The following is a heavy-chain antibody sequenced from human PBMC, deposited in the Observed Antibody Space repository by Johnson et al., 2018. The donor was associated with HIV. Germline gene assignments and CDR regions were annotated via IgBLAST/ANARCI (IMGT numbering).Heavy chain of an antibody. CDR2: FNWNGDNT. CDR1: GFTFDDYG. D-gene: IGHD3-10*01. Sequence: VQLVESGGGVVQPGRSLRLSCAASGFTFDDYGMSWVRQAPGKGLEWVSGFNWNGDNTGYADSVKGRFTISRDNANNSLYLHMNSLRAEDTAFYYCARPIARGASDIWGQGTMVTVSS. V-gene: IGHV3-20*04. CDR3: ARPIARGASDI. J-gene: IGHJ3*02.